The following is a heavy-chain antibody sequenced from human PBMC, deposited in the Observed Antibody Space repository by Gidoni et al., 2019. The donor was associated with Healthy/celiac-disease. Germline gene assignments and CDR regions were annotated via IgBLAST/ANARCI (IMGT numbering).Heavy chain of an antibody. V-gene: IGHV3-48*04. CDR1: GFTFSSYS. D-gene: IGHD2-15*01. Sequence: EVQLVESGGGLVQPGGSRRLSCEASGFTFSSYSMNWVRQDPGKGLEGVSYIISSSRTIYYSDSVKGRFTISRDNAKNSLYLQMNSLRAEDTAVYYCARDRGYCSGGSCYSYYYYGMDVWGQGTTVTVSS. CDR2: IISSSRTI. J-gene: IGHJ6*02. CDR3: ARDRGYCSGGSCYSYYYYGMDV.